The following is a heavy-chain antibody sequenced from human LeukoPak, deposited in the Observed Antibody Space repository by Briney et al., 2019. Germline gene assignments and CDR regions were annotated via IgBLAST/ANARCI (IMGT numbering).Heavy chain of an antibody. CDR1: GFTFSSYA. D-gene: IGHD2-2*01. J-gene: IGHJ5*02. V-gene: IGHV3-23*01. CDR2: ISGSGGST. CDR3: AKDDRRYCSSTSCLDSFDP. Sequence: PGGSLRLSCGASGFTFSSYAMSWVRQAPGKGLEWVSAISGSGGSTYYADSVKGRFTISRDNSKNTLHLQMNSLRAEDTAVYSCAKDDRRYCSSTSCLDSFDPWGQGTLVTVSS.